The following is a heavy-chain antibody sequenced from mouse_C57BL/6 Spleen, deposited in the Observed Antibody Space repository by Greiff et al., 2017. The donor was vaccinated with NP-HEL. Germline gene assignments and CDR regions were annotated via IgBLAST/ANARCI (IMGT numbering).Heavy chain of an antibody. Sequence: QVQLQQSGAELVKPGASVKISCKASGYAFSSYWMNWVKQRPGKGLEWIGQLYPGDGDTNYNGKFKGKATLTADKSSSTAYMQLSSLTSEDSAVYFYAVITTEVERDYWGQGTTLTVSS. V-gene: IGHV1-80*01. CDR2: LYPGDGDT. CDR3: AVITTEVERDY. D-gene: IGHD1-1*01. CDR1: GYAFSSYW. J-gene: IGHJ2*01.